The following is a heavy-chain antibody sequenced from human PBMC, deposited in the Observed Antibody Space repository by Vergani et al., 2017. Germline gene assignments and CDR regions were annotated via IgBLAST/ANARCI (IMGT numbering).Heavy chain of an antibody. Sequence: EVQLLESGGGLVQPGGSLRLSCAASGFTLSSYAMSWVRQVPRKGLEWVSVISGSGGNTYDANSVKGRFTISRDNSKNTLYLQMNSLRADDTTVYYCAKGVYCSSTSCYEGRGYYYGMGVWGQGSTVTFSS. D-gene: IGHD2-2*01. CDR1: GFTLSSYA. J-gene: IGHJ6*02. CDR2: ISGSGGNT. V-gene: IGHV3-23*01. CDR3: AKGVYCSSTSCYEGRGYYYGMGV.